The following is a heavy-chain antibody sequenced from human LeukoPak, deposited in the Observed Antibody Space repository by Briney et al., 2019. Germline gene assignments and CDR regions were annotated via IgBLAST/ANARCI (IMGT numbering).Heavy chain of an antibody. CDR2: VYTSGNT. J-gene: IGHJ4*02. V-gene: IGHV4-4*07. CDR3: AREDGSSYRGLDY. CDR1: FRLITSYY. Sequence: SETLSLTCTVSFRLITSYYWSWIRQPAGKGLEWIGRVYTSGNTNYNPSLKSRVTMSVDTSKNQFSLNLTSVTAADTALYYCAREDGSSYRGLDYWGQGTLVTVSS. D-gene: IGHD1-26*01.